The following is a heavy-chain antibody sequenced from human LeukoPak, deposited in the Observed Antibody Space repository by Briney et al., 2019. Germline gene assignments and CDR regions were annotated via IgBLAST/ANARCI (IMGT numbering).Heavy chain of an antibody. CDR3: ARDRDYYGSGRGWFDP. J-gene: IGHJ5*02. CDR2: IYYSGST. V-gene: IGHV4-59*01. CDR1: GGSISSYY. Sequence: PSETLSLTCTVSGGSISSYYWSWIRRPPGKGLEWIGYIYYSGSTNYNPSLKSRVTISVDTSKNQFSLKLSSVTAADTAVYYCARDRDYYGSGRGWFDPWGQGTLVTVSS. D-gene: IGHD3-10*01.